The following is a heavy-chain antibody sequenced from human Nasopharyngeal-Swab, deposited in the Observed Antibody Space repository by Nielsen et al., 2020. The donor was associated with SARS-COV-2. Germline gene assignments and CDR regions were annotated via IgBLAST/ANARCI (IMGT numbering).Heavy chain of an antibody. D-gene: IGHD3-22*01. CDR2: IYYSGST. J-gene: IGHJ6*02. Sequence: SGTLSLTCTVSGCSISSYYWSWIRQPPGKGLEWIGYIYYSGSTNYNPSLKSRVTISVDTSKNQFSLKLSSVTAADTAVYYCASDSSGYLFNYGMDVWGQGTTVTVSS. CDR3: ASDSSGYLFNYGMDV. V-gene: IGHV4-59*08. CDR1: GCSISSYY.